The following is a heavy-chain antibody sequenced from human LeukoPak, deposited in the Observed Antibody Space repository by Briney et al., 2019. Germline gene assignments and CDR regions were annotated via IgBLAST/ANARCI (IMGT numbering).Heavy chain of an antibody. CDR3: VRLGRCSGGHCLDDY. CDR2: IHYSGST. V-gene: IGHV4-59*01. Sequence: SETLSLTCTVSGDSINSYYWAWIRQPPGKGLEWIGFIHYSGSTTYNPSLKSRVTISIETSKTQFSRKLNSVTAADTAVYFCVRLGRCSGGHCLDDYWGQGTLVTVSS. CDR1: GDSINSYY. J-gene: IGHJ4*02. D-gene: IGHD2-15*01.